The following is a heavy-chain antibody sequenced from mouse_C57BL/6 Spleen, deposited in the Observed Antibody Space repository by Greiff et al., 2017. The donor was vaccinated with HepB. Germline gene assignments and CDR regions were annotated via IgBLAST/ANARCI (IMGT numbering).Heavy chain of an antibody. V-gene: IGHV5-9*01. CDR1: GFTFSGYS. J-gene: IGHJ4*01. CDR2: IGGGGGNT. CDR3: ARRGDYVVDY. Sequence: DVKLVESGGGLVKPGGSLKLSCAASGFTFSGYSMSWVRQTPEKRLEWVAPIGGGGGNTYYPDSVKGRFTISRDNAKNTLYLQLSSLRSEDTALYYCARRGDYVVDYWGQGTSVTVSS.